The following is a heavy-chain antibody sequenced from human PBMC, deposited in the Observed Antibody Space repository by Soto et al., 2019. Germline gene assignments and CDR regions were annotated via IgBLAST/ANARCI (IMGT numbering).Heavy chain of an antibody. Sequence: PSETLSLTCTVSGGSISSGDYYWSWIRQPPGKGLEWIGYIYYSGSTYYNPSLKSRVTISVDTSKNQFSLKLSSVTAADTAVYYCARAKTRYCSSTSCLNFDYWGQGTLVTVSS. CDR3: ARAKTRYCSSTSCLNFDY. J-gene: IGHJ4*02. CDR2: IYYSGST. CDR1: GGSISSGDYY. V-gene: IGHV4-30-4*01. D-gene: IGHD2-2*01.